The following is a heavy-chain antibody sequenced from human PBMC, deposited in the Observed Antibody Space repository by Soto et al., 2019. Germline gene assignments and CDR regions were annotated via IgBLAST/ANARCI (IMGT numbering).Heavy chain of an antibody. CDR2: IYYSGST. V-gene: IGHV4-39*01. Sequence: QLQLQESGPGLVKPSETLSLTCSVSGGSISSSSYYWGWIRQPPGKGLEWIGSIYYSGSTYYNPSPKSRVTISVDTSKNQLALKLSSVNAADTAVYYCARLAFGGVMGFDYWGHGTLVTVSS. D-gene: IGHD3-16*01. CDR3: ARLAFGGVMGFDY. CDR1: GGSISSSSYY. J-gene: IGHJ4*01.